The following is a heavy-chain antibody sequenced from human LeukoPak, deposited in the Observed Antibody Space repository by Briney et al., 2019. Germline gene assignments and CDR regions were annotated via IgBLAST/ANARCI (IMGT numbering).Heavy chain of an antibody. CDR2: IYTSGST. V-gene: IGHV4-4*07. CDR3: AVHYDSGGAFDI. D-gene: IGHD3-22*01. CDR1: GGSISSYY. Sequence: TPSETLSLTCTVSGGSISSYYWSWIRQPAGKGLEWIGRIYTSGSTNYNPSLKSRVTMSVDTSKNQFSLKLGSVTAADTAVYYCAVHYDSGGAFDIWGQGTMVTVSS. J-gene: IGHJ3*02.